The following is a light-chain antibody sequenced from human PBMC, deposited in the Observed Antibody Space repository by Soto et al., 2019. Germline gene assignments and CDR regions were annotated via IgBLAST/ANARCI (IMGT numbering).Light chain of an antibody. CDR3: QQYDTFPRT. CDR2: ATY. J-gene: IGKJ1*01. Sequence: DIQMTQSPSSLSASVGDRVTITCRASQGINNYVAWFQQKPWRAPKSLIYATYNLQSGVPSKFSARGSGTEFTLPISSLQPEDFATYYCQQYDTFPRTFGQGTKVEI. CDR1: QGINNY. V-gene: IGKV1-16*02.